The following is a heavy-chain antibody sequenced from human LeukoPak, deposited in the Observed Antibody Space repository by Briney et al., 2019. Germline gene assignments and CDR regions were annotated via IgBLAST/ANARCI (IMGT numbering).Heavy chain of an antibody. D-gene: IGHD3-22*01. CDR2: IYYSGST. CDR3: ARGLDYDSSGYYYYYYMDV. J-gene: IGHJ6*03. V-gene: IGHV4-39*07. Sequence: SETLSLTCTVSGGSISSSSYYWGWIRQPPGKGLEWIGSIYYSGSTYYNPSLKSRVTISVDTSKKQFSLKLSSVTAADTAVYYCARGLDYDSSGYYYYYYMDVWGKGTTVTVSS. CDR1: GGSISSSSYY.